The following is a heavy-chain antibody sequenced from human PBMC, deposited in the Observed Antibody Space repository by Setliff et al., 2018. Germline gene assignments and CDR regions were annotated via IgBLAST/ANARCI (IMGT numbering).Heavy chain of an antibody. V-gene: IGHV4-61*02. CDR1: GGSISSGSYY. J-gene: IGHJ6*02. CDR2: IYTSGST. CDR3: ARGGYYYDSSGYYQASYYYYYGMDV. D-gene: IGHD3-22*01. Sequence: SETLSLTCTVSGGSISSGSYYWSWIRQPAGKGLEWIGRIYTSGSTNYNPSPKSRVTISVDTSKNQFPLKLSSVTAADTAVYYCARGGYYYDSSGYYQASYYYYYGMDVWGQGTTVTVSS.